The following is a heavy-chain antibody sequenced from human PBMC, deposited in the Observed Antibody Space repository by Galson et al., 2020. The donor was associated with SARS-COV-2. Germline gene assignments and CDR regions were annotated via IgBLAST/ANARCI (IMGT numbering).Heavy chain of an antibody. J-gene: IGHJ6*02. D-gene: IGHD3-10*01. CDR3: ARARGGGYYYGMDV. CDR2: ISYDGSNK. Sequence: GESLKISCAASGFTFSSYAMHWVRQAPGKGLEWVAVISYDGSNKYYADSVKGRFTISRDNSKNTLYLQMNSLRAEDTAVYYCARARGGGYYYGMDVCGQGTTVTVSS. CDR1: GFTFSSYA. V-gene: IGHV3-30-3*01.